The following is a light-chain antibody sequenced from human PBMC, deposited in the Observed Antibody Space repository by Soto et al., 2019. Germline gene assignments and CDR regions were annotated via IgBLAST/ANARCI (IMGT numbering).Light chain of an antibody. CDR1: QSVNIY. Sequence: ETVLTQSPATLSLSPGERATLSCRASQSVNIYLAWYQQKPGQAPRLLIYDASNRAAGIPARFSGSGSGTDFTLTISSVEPEDFGVYYCQQRRNWPPLTFGGGTKVEIK. CDR2: DAS. V-gene: IGKV3-11*01. CDR3: QQRRNWPPLT. J-gene: IGKJ4*01.